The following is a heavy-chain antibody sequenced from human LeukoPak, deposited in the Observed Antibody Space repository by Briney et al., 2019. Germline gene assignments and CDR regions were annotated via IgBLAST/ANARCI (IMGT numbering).Heavy chain of an antibody. V-gene: IGHV3-23*01. CDR3: ARDLSPVVRASPMGY. CDR2: ISDSGTNT. J-gene: IGHJ4*02. Sequence: PGGSLRLSCAASGFTFSSYAMGWVRQAPGKGLEWVSAISDSGTNTYYADSVKGRFTISSDTSKNTLYLQMNSLRAEDTAVYYCARDLSPVVRASPMGYWGQGTPVTVSS. D-gene: IGHD3-10*01. CDR1: GFTFSSYA.